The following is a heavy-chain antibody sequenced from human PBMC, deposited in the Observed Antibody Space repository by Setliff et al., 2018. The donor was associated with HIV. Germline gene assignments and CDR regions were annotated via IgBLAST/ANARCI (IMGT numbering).Heavy chain of an antibody. D-gene: IGHD3-22*01. CDR1: GFTFSSYS. Sequence: GGSLRLSCAASGFTFSSYSMNWVRQAPGKGLEWVSFSSSSSSYIYYADSVKGRFTISRDNAKNSLYLQMNSLRAEDTAVYYCARVLPYYYDSSGYYGYYYMDVWGKGTTVTVSS. J-gene: IGHJ6*03. V-gene: IGHV3-21*01. CDR3: ARVLPYYYDSSGYYGYYYMDV. CDR2: SSSSSSYI.